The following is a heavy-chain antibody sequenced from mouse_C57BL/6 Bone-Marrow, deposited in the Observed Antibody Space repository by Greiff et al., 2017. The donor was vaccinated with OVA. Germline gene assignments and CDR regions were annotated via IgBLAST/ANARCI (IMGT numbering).Heavy chain of an antibody. V-gene: IGHV1-59*01. D-gene: IGHD1-1*01. Sequence: VQLQQPGAELVRPGTSVKLSCKASGYTFTSYWMHWVKQRPGQGLEWIGVIDPSDSYTNYNQKFKGKATLTVETSSSTAYMQLSSLTSEDSAVYYCAREGYYYGSSYYWYFDVWGTGTTVTVSS. CDR3: AREGYYYGSSYYWYFDV. J-gene: IGHJ1*03. CDR2: IDPSDSYT. CDR1: GYTFTSYW.